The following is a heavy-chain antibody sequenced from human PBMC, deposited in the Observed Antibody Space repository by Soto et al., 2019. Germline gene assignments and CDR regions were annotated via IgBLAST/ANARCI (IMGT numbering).Heavy chain of an antibody. V-gene: IGHV3-30-3*01. CDR2: ISHDGINK. Sequence: QVRLVESGGGVVQPGRSLRLSCTASGFSFSSYAMYWFRQPPGKGLEWVAVISHDGINKHYADSVKGRVTVSRDNPNHSLDLQLNSLRGEDTAMYYGARDMYTSDYFVKWFEPWGQGTLVTVSS. D-gene: IGHD6-19*01. J-gene: IGHJ5*02. CDR1: GFSFSSYA. CDR3: ARDMYTSDYFVKWFEP.